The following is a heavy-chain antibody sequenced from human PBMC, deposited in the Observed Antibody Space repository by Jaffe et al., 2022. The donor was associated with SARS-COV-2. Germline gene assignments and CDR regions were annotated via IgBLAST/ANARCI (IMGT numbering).Heavy chain of an antibody. CDR3: ARLPGMATINGFDY. J-gene: IGHJ4*02. CDR1: GGSISSYY. CDR2: IYYSGST. V-gene: IGHV4-59*08. D-gene: IGHD5-12*01. Sequence: QVQLQESGPGLVKPSETLSLTCTVSGGSISSYYWSWIRQPPGKGLEWIGYIYYSGSTNYNPSLKSRVTISVDTSKNQFSLKLSSVTAADTAVYYCARLPGMATINGFDYWGQGTLVTVSS.